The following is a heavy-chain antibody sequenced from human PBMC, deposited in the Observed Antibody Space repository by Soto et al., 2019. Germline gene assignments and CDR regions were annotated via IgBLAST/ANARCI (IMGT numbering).Heavy chain of an antibody. CDR3: ARSSPEGYYYYYGMDV. V-gene: IGHV4-30-4*01. CDR2: IYYSGST. D-gene: IGHD2-15*01. Sequence: KPSETLSLTCTVSGGSISSGDYYWSWIRQPPGRGLEWIGYIYYSGSTYYNPSLKSRVTISVDTSKNQFSLKLSSVTAADTAVYYCARSSPEGYYYYYGMDVWGQGTTVTVSS. CDR1: GGSISSGDYY. J-gene: IGHJ6*02.